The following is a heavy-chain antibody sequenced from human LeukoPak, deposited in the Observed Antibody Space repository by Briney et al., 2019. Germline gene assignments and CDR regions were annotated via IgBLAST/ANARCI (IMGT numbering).Heavy chain of an antibody. J-gene: IGHJ4*02. V-gene: IGHV3-9*01. CDR1: GFTFDDYA. CDR3: AKDEGLGELSLYDY. Sequence: GRSLRLSCAASGFTFDDYAMHWVRQAPGKGLEWVSGISWNSGSIGYADSVKGRFTISRDNAKNSLYLQMNSLRAEDTALYYCAKDEGLGELSLYDYWGQGTLVTVSS. CDR2: ISWNSGSI. D-gene: IGHD3-16*02.